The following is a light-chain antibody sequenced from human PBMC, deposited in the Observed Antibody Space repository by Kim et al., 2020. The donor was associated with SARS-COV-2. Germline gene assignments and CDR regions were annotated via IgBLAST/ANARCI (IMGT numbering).Light chain of an antibody. V-gene: IGLV1-44*01. Sequence: ELTQPPSSSGTPGQGVTISCSGGSPNIGSNTVEWYQQFPGTAPKLIIYSRNQRPSWVPDRFSGSKSGTSASLAINGLQSEDEADYYCAAWDDSLNAVVFGGGTQLPV. J-gene: IGLJ2*01. CDR1: SPNIGSNT. CDR3: AAWDDSLNAVV. CDR2: SRN.